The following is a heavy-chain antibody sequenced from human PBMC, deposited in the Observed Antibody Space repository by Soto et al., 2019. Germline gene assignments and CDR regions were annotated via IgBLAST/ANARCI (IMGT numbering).Heavy chain of an antibody. Sequence: QVQLQESGPGLVKPSETLSLTCTVSGGSISNYYWSWIRQPPGKGLEWIGYIYYSGSTRYNPSLKSRVTISVDTSKHQFSLKLSSGTAADTAVYYCARHGPIAAAGTVFDYWGQGTLVTVSS. CDR1: GGSISNYY. D-gene: IGHD6-13*01. V-gene: IGHV4-59*08. CDR2: IYYSGST. J-gene: IGHJ4*02. CDR3: ARHGPIAAAGTVFDY.